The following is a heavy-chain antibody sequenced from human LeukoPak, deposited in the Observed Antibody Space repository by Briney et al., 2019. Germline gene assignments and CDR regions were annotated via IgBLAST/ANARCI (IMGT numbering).Heavy chain of an antibody. V-gene: IGHV3-23*01. CDR3: AKDLPPEYSSGWWAFDY. J-gene: IGHJ4*02. CDR1: GFTFSSYA. D-gene: IGHD6-19*01. Sequence: PGGSLRLSCAASGFTFSSYAMSWVRQAPGKGLEWVSAISGSGGSTYYADSVKGRFTISRDNSKNTLYLQTNSLRAEDTAVYYCAKDLPPEYSSGWWAFDYWGQGTLVTVSS. CDR2: ISGSGGST.